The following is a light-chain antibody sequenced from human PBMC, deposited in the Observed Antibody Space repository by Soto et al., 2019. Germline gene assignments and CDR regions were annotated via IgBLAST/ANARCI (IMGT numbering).Light chain of an antibody. CDR2: GAS. J-gene: IGKJ1*01. CDR3: QQYGSSPGT. Sequence: GERATLSCRASQSVSSSYLAWYQQKPGQAPRLLIYGASSRATGIPDRFSGSGSGTDFTLTISRLEPEDFAVYYCQQYGSSPGTFGQGTKVDIK. V-gene: IGKV3-20*01. CDR1: QSVSSSY.